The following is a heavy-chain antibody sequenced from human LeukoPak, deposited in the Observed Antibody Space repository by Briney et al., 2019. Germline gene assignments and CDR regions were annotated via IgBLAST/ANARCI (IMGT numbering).Heavy chain of an antibody. CDR2: IYYSGST. CDR1: GGSISSGDYY. CDR3: ARGGITMVRGVLNWFDP. V-gene: IGHV4-30-4*01. Sequence: PSQTLSLTCTVSGGSISSGDYYWSWIRQPPGKGLEWIGYIYYSGSTYYNPSLKSRVTISVDTSKNQFSLKLSSVTAADTAVYYCARGGITMVRGVLNWFDPWGQGTLVTVSS. J-gene: IGHJ5*02. D-gene: IGHD3-10*01.